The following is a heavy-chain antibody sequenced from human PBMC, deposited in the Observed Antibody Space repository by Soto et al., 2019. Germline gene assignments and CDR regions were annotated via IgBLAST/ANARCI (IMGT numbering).Heavy chain of an antibody. V-gene: IGHV4-34*01. D-gene: IGHD2-8*02. CDR1: GGSFSGYY. CDR2: INHSGST. J-gene: IGHJ4*02. Sequence: QVQLQQWGAGLLKPSETLSLTCAVYGGSFSGYYWTWIHQPPGTGLEWIGEINHSGSTNYNPSLKXRXTXSXXTSKTQFSLKLTSVTAADTAVYYCARDKITGLFDYWGQGTLVTVSS. CDR3: ARDKITGLFDY.